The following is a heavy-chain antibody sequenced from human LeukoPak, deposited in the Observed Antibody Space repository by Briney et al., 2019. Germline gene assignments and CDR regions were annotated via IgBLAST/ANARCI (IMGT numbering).Heavy chain of an antibody. CDR3: AKPASNVLRFLEWLLGAFDY. Sequence: GGSLRLSCAASGFTFSSYAMSWVRQAPGKGLEWVSAISGSGGSTYYADSVKGRFTISRDKSKNTLYLQMNSLRAEDTAVYYCAKPASNVLRFLEWLLGAFDYWGQGTLVTVSS. D-gene: IGHD3-3*01. J-gene: IGHJ4*02. V-gene: IGHV3-23*01. CDR1: GFTFSSYA. CDR2: ISGSGGST.